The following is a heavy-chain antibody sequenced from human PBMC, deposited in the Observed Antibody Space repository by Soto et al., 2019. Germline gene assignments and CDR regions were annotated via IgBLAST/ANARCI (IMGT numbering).Heavy chain of an antibody. CDR1: GYTFTSYD. CDR3: ARATYDILTGYYRDIDY. V-gene: IGHV1-8*01. J-gene: IGHJ4*02. D-gene: IGHD3-9*01. Sequence: ASVKVSCKASGYTFTSYDINWVRQATGQGLEWMGWMNPNSGNTGYAQKFQGRVIMTRNTSISTAYMELSSLRSEDTAVYYCARATYDILTGYYRDIDYWGQGTLVTVSS. CDR2: MNPNSGNT.